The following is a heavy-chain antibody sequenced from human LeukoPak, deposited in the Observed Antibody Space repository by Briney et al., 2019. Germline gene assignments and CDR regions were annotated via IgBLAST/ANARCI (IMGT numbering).Heavy chain of an antibody. CDR1: GGTFSNYA. CDR2: IIPMFNTP. CDR3: ARGRAMDYNYDMDV. Sequence: GASVTVSFTASGGTFSNYAFNWVRQAPGQGLEWMGKIIPMFNTPYYSHKFQGRVTITADESTSTAYMELISLRYEDTATYFCARGRAMDYNYDMDVWGQGTTVTVSS. J-gene: IGHJ6*02. V-gene: IGHV1-69*13.